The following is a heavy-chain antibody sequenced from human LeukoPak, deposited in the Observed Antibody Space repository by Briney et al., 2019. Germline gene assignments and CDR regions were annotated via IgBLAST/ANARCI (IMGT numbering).Heavy chain of an antibody. Sequence: GGSLRLSCAASGFTFSSYDMHWVRQAPGKGLEWVAVISYDGSNKYYADPVKGRFTISRDNSKNTLYLQMNSLRAEDTAVYYCARDLLPSTVTYYYYYGMDVWGQGTTVTVSS. V-gene: IGHV3-30-3*01. J-gene: IGHJ6*02. D-gene: IGHD4-17*01. CDR3: ARDLLPSTVTYYYYYGMDV. CDR1: GFTFSSYD. CDR2: ISYDGSNK.